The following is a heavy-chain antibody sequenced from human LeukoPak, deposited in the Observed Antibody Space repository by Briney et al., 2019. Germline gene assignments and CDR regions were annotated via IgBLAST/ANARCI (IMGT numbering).Heavy chain of an antibody. CDR3: ARDSRFRHFDY. CDR2: IYSGGST. J-gene: IGHJ4*02. D-gene: IGHD2-21*01. Sequence: GGSLRLSCAASGFTVSSNYMSWVRQAPGKGLEWVSVIYSGGSTYYADSVKGRFAISRDNSKNTLCLQMNSLRAEDTAVYYCARDSRFRHFDYWGQGTLVTVSS. CDR1: GFTVSSNY. V-gene: IGHV3-66*01.